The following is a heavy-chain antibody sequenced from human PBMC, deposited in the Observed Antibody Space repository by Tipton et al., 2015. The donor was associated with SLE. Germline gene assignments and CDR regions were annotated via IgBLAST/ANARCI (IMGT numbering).Heavy chain of an antibody. CDR3: ARHSSGWYRWFQH. Sequence: GLVKPSETLSLTCTVSGGSISSSSYYWGWIRQPPGKGLEWIGYIYTSGSTNYNPSLKSRVTISVDTSKNQFSLKLSSVTAADTAVYYCARHSSGWYRWFQHWGQGTLVTVSS. CDR1: GGSISSSSYY. V-gene: IGHV4-61*05. CDR2: IYTSGST. J-gene: IGHJ1*01. D-gene: IGHD6-19*01.